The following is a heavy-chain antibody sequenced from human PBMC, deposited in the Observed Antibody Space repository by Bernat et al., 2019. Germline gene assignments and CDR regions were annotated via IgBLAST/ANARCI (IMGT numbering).Heavy chain of an antibody. CDR3: ARDWATVTTDPYYFDY. CDR2: ISYDANNK. Sequence: QVQLVDSGGGVVQPGTSLRLSCAASGFAFSSYAMHWVRQAPGKGLEWVAVISYDANNKNYAASVKGRFTISRDNSNNTLYLQMNSLRAEDTAVYYCARDWATVTTDPYYFDYWGQGTLVTVFS. D-gene: IGHD4-17*01. V-gene: IGHV3-30*01. J-gene: IGHJ4*02. CDR1: GFAFSSYA.